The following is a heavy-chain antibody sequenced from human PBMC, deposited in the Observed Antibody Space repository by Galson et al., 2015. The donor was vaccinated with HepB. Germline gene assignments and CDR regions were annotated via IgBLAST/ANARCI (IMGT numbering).Heavy chain of an antibody. CDR1: GFDFRQYG. J-gene: IGHJ6*04. CDR3: ATERPDGGMDV. V-gene: IGHV3-33*07. Sequence: SLRLSCAASGFDFRQYGMDWVRQAPGKGLEWVAIVWFDGSQTHYANSLKGRFTISRDNSKNILYLQMDSLRVEDTAVYCCATERPDGGMDVWGKGTTVIVSS. CDR2: VWFDGSQT. D-gene: IGHD3-16*01.